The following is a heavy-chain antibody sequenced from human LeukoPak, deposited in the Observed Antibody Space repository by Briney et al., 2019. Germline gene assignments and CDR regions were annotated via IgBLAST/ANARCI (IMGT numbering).Heavy chain of an antibody. CDR1: GGTFSSYA. V-gene: IGHV1-69*13. J-gene: IGHJ4*02. CDR3: ARNYYDSSGYYYYLDY. Sequence: ASVKVSCKASGGTFSSYAISWERQAPGQGLEWMGGIIPIFGTTNYAQKFQGRVTITADESTSTAYMELSSLRSEDTAVYYCARNYYDSSGYYYYLDYWGQGTLVTVSS. D-gene: IGHD3-22*01. CDR2: IIPIFGTT.